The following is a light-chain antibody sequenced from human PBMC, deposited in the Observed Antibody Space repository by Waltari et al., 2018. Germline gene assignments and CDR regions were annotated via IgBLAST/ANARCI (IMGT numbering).Light chain of an antibody. V-gene: IGKV3-15*01. CDR2: GAS. Sequence: VLLTQSPASLSVSPGDTVILSCRASQSVRTNLVWYQQKAGQAPRTLISGASSRASGVPSWFSGSGCDTDFTLIISSLQSEDAAVYFCQQYYVWPPITFGGGTKLEI. CDR1: QSVRTN. J-gene: IGKJ4*01. CDR3: QQYYVWPPIT.